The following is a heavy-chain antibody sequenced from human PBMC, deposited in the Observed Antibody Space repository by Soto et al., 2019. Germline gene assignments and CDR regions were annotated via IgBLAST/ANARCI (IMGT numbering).Heavy chain of an antibody. Sequence: SETLSLTCTVSGGSISSYYWSWIRQPPGKGLEWIGRIYTSGSTNYNPSLKSRVTMSVDTSKNQFSLKLSSVTAADTAVYYCARDLLEYSYGNYYYYYGMDVWGQGTTVTVSS. D-gene: IGHD5-18*01. V-gene: IGHV4-4*07. CDR3: ARDLLEYSYGNYYYYYGMDV. J-gene: IGHJ6*02. CDR2: IYTSGST. CDR1: GGSISSYY.